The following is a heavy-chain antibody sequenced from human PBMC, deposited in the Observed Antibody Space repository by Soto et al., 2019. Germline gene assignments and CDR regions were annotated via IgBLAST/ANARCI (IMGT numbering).Heavy chain of an antibody. D-gene: IGHD3-10*01. CDR3: ATLQFAGPDY. J-gene: IGHJ4*02. V-gene: IGHV3-23*01. CDR1: EITFCRFA. Sequence: FLGPSRAAPEITFCRFAMSWVRQAPGKGLEWVSAISGSGGTTYYADSVKGRFTISRDTSKNTLYLQMNSLSADDTAVYYCATLQFAGPDYWGQGTLVT. CDR2: ISGSGGTT.